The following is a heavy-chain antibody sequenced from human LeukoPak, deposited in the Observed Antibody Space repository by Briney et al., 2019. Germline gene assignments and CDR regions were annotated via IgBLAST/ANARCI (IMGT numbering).Heavy chain of an antibody. CDR1: GGSISSGGYF. D-gene: IGHD3-22*01. CDR2: IYHTGST. CDR3: ARGSVYDSSTFDI. Sequence: SQTLSLTCAVSGGSISSGGYFWGWIRQPPGKGLEFIGYIYHTGSTNYNPSLKSRVAISVDRSKNQFSLKLTSVTAADTAVYYCARGSVYDSSTFDIWGQGTMVTVSS. V-gene: IGHV4-30-2*01. J-gene: IGHJ3*02.